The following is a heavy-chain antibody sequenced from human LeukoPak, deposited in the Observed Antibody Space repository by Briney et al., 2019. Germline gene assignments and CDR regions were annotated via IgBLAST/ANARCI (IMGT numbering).Heavy chain of an antibody. D-gene: IGHD3-10*01. CDR1: GFTFSSYG. CDR3: ARHLARRFGPISTSGWFDP. J-gene: IGHJ5*02. Sequence: PGGSLRLSCAASGFTFSSYGMSWVRQAPGKGLEWIGSIYYGESTSYNPSLKSRVTISVDTSKNQFSLKLSSVTAADTAVYYCARHLARRFGPISTSGWFDPWGQGTLVTVSS. CDR2: IYYGEST. V-gene: IGHV4-39*01.